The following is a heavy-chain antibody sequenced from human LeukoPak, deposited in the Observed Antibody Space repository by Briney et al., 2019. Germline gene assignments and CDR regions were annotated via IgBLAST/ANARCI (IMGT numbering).Heavy chain of an antibody. Sequence: GESLRISCNGSGYXFTNYRISWVRHMPGRGLEWMGWIDASDSYTNYSPSFQGHVTISADKSSSTAYLQWSSLKASDTAIYYCARHVLYSYGPQWWFDPWGQGTLVTVSS. CDR3: ARHVLYSYGPQWWFDP. D-gene: IGHD5-18*01. J-gene: IGHJ5*02. CDR1: GYXFTNYR. CDR2: IDASDSYT. V-gene: IGHV5-10-1*01.